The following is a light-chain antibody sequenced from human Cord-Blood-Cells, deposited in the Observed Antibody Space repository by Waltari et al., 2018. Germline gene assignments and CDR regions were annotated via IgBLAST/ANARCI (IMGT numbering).Light chain of an antibody. CDR2: AAS. CDR3: QQSYSTHQT. J-gene: IGKJ1*01. V-gene: IGKV1-39*01. Sequence: DIQLTQSPSSLSASVADRVTITCRASQSISSYLNWYQQKPGKAPKLLIYAASSLQSGVPSRFSGSGSGTDFTLTISSLQPEDFATYYCQQSYSTHQTFGQGTKGEIK. CDR1: QSISSY.